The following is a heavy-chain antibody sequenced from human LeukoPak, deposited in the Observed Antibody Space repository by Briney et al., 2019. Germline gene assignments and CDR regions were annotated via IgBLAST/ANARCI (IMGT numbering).Heavy chain of an antibody. CDR2: IHYSGTT. J-gene: IGHJ4*02. CDR1: GGSISSYY. CDR3: ARIPTVTFFDY. D-gene: IGHD4-17*01. V-gene: IGHV4-59*12. Sequence: TSETLSLTCTVSGGSISSYYWSWIRQPPGKGLEWIGYIHYSGTTNYNPSLKSRVTISVDTSKNQFSLKLSSVTAADTAVYYCARIPTVTFFDYWGQGTLVTVSS.